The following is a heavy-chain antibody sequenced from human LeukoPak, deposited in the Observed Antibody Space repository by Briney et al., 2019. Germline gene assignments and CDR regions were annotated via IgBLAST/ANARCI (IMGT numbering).Heavy chain of an antibody. CDR1: GYTFTGYY. J-gene: IGHJ4*02. CDR2: INPNSGGT. Sequence: GASVKVSCKASGYTFTGYYMHWVRQAPGQGLEWMGWINPNSGGTNYAQKFQGRVTMTRDTSISTAYMELSRLRSDDTAVYYCAIARITIFGVARPANYWGQGTLVTVSS. V-gene: IGHV1-2*02. CDR3: AIARITIFGVARPANY. D-gene: IGHD3-3*01.